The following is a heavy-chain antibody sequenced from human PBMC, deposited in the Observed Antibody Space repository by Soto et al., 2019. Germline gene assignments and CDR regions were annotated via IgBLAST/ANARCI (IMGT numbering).Heavy chain of an antibody. V-gene: IGHV5-51*01. Sequence: PGESLKISCKGSGYKPSTWHNFTSYWIAWVRQMPGEGLEWMGIIYPGDSDTRYSPSFQGQVTISADKSISTAYLQWSSLKASDTAMYYCARPREAGKYYYGVDVWGQGTMVTVS. J-gene: IGHJ6*02. CDR3: ARPREAGKYYYGVDV. CDR2: IYPGDSDT. CDR1: GYKPSTWHNFTSYW. D-gene: IGHD6-19*01.